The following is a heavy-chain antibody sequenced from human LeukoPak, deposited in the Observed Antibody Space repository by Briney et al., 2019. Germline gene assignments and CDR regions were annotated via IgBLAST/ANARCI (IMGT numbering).Heavy chain of an antibody. V-gene: IGHV3-48*04. Sequence: GGSLRLSCAASGFTFSSYNMNWVRQAPGKGLEWVSYISGRGNTIKYADSVKGRFTISRDNGKNSLYLHMSSLRAEDTAVYYCARDPPALEDFDYWGQGTQVTVSS. CDR3: ARDPPALEDFDY. J-gene: IGHJ4*02. CDR1: GFTFSSYN. CDR2: ISGRGNTI.